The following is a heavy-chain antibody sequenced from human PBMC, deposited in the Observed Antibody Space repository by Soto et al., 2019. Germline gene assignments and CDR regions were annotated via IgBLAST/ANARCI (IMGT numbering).Heavy chain of an antibody. CDR1: GGTVSSYA. J-gene: IGHJ4*02. CDR3: ARAPGDYRFVYFDY. D-gene: IGHD4-17*01. Sequence: SVKVACKASGGTVSSYAIGWVRQAPGQGLEWMGGIIPIFGTANYAQKFQGRVTITADESTSTAYMELSSLRSEDTAVYYCARAPGDYRFVYFDYWGQGTLVTVSS. CDR2: IIPIFGTA. V-gene: IGHV1-69*13.